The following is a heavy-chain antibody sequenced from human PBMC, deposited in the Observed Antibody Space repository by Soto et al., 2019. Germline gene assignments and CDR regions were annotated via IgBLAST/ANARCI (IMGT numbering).Heavy chain of an antibody. D-gene: IGHD3-22*01. CDR3: ATDLSYYDSSGYPRVRYYFDY. CDR2: FDPEDGET. CDR1: GYTLTELS. Sequence: ASVKVSCKVSGYTLTELSMHWVRQAPGKGLEWMGGFDPEDGETIYAQKFQGRVTMTEDTSTDTAYMELSSLRSEDTAVYYCATDLSYYDSSGYPRVRYYFDYWGQGTLVTVS. V-gene: IGHV1-24*01. J-gene: IGHJ4*02.